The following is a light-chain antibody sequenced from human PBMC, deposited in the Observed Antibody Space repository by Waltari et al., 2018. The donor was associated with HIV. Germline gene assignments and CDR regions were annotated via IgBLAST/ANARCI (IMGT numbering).Light chain of an antibody. V-gene: IGKV1-12*01. CDR2: DSS. J-gene: IGKJ4*01. CDR1: QGISTY. CDR3: QQASSFPHT. Sequence: DIQMTQSPSAVSASVGDKVTISCHATQGISTYLAWYQQKPGTAPTLLIYDSSRLQGGVPSRFTGTGSGTDFTLTIINLQPEDFAVYYCQQASSFPHTFGGGTRV.